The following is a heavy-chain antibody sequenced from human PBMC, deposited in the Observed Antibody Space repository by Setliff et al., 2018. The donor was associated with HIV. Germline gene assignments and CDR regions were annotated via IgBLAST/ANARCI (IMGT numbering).Heavy chain of an antibody. Sequence: GESLKISCVGSGFSFSLYAIVWVRQAPGKGLEWVSGIDGSSETIHYADSVKGRFTISRDNSKNTLYLQMNSLRVEDTAVYYCTKTMYSSRWSGFDYWGQGTPVTVSS. J-gene: IGHJ4*02. D-gene: IGHD6-13*01. CDR1: GFSFSLYA. CDR2: IDGSSETI. CDR3: TKTMYSSRWSGFDY. V-gene: IGHV3-23*01.